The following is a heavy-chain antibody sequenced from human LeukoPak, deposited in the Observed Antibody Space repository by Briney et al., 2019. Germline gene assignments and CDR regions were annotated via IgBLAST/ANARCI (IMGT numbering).Heavy chain of an antibody. CDR1: GFIFSTYG. CDR3: AKDLKVAGPRFFDY. CDR2: SKNDGRST. V-gene: IGHV3-74*01. J-gene: IGHJ4*02. Sequence: PGGSLRLSCAASGFIFSTYGMHWVRQAPGKGLVWVSRSKNDGRSTSYADSVKGRFTISRDNSKNTLYLQMNSLRAEDTAVYYCAKDLKVAGPRFFDYWGQGTLVTVSS. D-gene: IGHD6-19*01.